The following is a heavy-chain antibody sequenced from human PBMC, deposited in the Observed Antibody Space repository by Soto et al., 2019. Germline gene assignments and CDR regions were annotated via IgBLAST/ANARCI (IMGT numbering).Heavy chain of an antibody. CDR1: GYTFTSYY. Sequence: ASVKVSCKASGYTFTSYYMHWVRQAPGQGLEWMGIINPSGGSTSYAQKFQGRVTMTRDTSTSTVYMELSSLRSEDTAVYYCARLDGYNLPHQKEPFDYWGQGTLVTVSS. J-gene: IGHJ4*02. CDR3: ARLDGYNLPHQKEPFDY. V-gene: IGHV1-46*01. D-gene: IGHD5-12*01. CDR2: INPSGGST.